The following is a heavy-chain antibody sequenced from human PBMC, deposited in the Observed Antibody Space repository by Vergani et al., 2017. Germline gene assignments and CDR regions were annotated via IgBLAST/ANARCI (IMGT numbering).Heavy chain of an antibody. D-gene: IGHD5-18*01. Sequence: QVQLVQSGAEVKKPGASVKVPCKASGYTFTSYGISWVRQAPGQGLEWMGWISAYNGNTNYAQKRQGIDTMTTEPSTSTAYMELRSLRSDATAVYYCASGYRGGSRGLDYWGQGTLVTVSS. CDR1: GYTFTSYG. CDR2: ISAYNGNT. J-gene: IGHJ4*02. V-gene: IGHV1-18*01. CDR3: ASGYRGGSRGLDY.